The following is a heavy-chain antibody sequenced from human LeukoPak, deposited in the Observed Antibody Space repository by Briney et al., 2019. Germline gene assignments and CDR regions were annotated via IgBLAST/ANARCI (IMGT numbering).Heavy chain of an antibody. CDR1: GGSMSSSNYY. J-gene: IGHJ5*02. D-gene: IGHD6-19*01. CDR3: ARIKAVANWLDP. V-gene: IGHV4-39*07. Sequence: PSETLSLSCTVSGGSMSSSNYYWGWVRQSPGKGLEWIGSIYYRGATYYNPSLKSRVTISVDTSKSQLSLNLTSVTAADTAMYYCARIKAVANWLDPWGQGALVTVSS. CDR2: IYYRGAT.